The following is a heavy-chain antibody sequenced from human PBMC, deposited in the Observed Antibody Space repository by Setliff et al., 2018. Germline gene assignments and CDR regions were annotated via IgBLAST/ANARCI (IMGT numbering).Heavy chain of an antibody. Sequence: GGSLRLSCTASAFPFSIYSMHWVRQAPGKGLEWVSSIRGTSSHIYYADSVKGRFTISRDNADNSLYLQMNSLTTDDTAVYFCAREKNTIVSGSGYHYYLDVWGTGTAVTVSS. CDR2: IRGTSSHI. CDR3: AREKNTIVSGSGYHYYLDV. J-gene: IGHJ6*03. CDR1: AFPFSIYS. V-gene: IGHV3-21*01. D-gene: IGHD1-26*01.